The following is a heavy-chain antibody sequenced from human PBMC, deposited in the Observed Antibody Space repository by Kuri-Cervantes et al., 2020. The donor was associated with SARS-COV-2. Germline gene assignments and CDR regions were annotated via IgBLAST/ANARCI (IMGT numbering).Heavy chain of an antibody. J-gene: IGHJ6*02. CDR1: GFTFSGSA. Sequence: GESLKISCAASGFTFSGSAMHWVRQASGKGLEWVGRIRSKANSYATAYAASVKGRFTISRDDSKNTAYLQMNSLKTEDTAVYYCTRLGTDCSSTSCRTPSDPYYYYGMDVWGQGTTVTVS. V-gene: IGHV3-73*01. CDR2: IRSKANSYAT. CDR3: TRLGTDCSSTSCRTPSDPYYYYGMDV. D-gene: IGHD2-2*01.